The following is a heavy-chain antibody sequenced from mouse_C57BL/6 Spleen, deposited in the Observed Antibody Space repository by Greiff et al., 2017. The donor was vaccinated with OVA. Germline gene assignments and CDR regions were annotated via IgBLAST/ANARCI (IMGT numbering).Heavy chain of an antibody. Sequence: QVQLQQPVAELVRPGSSVKLSCKASGYTFTSYWMHWVKQRPIQGLEWIGNIDPSDSETHYNQKFKDKATLTVDKSPSTAYMQLSSLTSEDSAVYYCARGGLRGYYFDYWGQGTTLTVSS. CDR1: GYTFTSYW. J-gene: IGHJ2*01. CDR3: ARGGLRGYYFDY. CDR2: IDPSDSET. V-gene: IGHV1-52*01. D-gene: IGHD2-4*01.